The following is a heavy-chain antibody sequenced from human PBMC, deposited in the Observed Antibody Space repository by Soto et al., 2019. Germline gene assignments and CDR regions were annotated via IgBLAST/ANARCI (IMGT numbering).Heavy chain of an antibody. J-gene: IGHJ5*02. CDR2: IYYSGST. Sequence: SETLSLTCTVSGGSISSYYWSWIRQPPGKGLEWIGYIYYSGSTNYNPSLKSRVTISVDTSKNQFSLKLSSVTAADTAVYYCARFHPSRRAWFDPWGQGTLVTVS. V-gene: IGHV4-59*01. CDR1: GGSISSYY. CDR3: ARFHPSRRAWFDP.